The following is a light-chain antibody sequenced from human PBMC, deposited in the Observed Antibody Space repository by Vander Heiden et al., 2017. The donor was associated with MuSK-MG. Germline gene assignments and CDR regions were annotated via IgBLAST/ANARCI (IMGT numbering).Light chain of an antibody. CDR3: QQENSGHPLGS. CDR1: QTINRY. Sequence: EIVMTQSPATLSASPGERATLSCRASQTINRYLAWYKQKPGQAPRLLIYDASSRATGIQDRFSGSGYGTEFTLTISSRQSEDFAFYYCQQENSGHPLGSFGHGTKLDIK. J-gene: IGKJ3*01. V-gene: IGKV3D-15*01. CDR2: DAS.